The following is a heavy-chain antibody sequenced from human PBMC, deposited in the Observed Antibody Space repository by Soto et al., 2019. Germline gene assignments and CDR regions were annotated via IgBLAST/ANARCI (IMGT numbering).Heavy chain of an antibody. Sequence: EVQLVESGGGVVRPGGSLRLSCAASGFTFDDYGMSWVRQAPGKGLEWVSGINWNGGSTGYADSVKGRFTISRDNAKNSLYLQMNSLRAEDTALYHCARDRGTYYYGSGSYYNGDAFDIWGQGTMVTVSS. CDR3: ARDRGTYYYGSGSYYNGDAFDI. D-gene: IGHD3-10*01. CDR1: GFTFDDYG. J-gene: IGHJ3*02. CDR2: INWNGGST. V-gene: IGHV3-20*01.